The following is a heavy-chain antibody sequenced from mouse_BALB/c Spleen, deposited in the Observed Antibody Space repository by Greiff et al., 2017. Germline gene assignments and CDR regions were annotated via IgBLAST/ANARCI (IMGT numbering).Heavy chain of an antibody. Sequence: VQLQQSGAELMKPGASVKISCKATGYTFSSYWIEWVKQRPGHGLEWIGEILPGSGSTNYNEKFKGKATFTADTSSNTAYMQLSSLTSEDSAVYYCARTPFITTATWFAYWGQGTLVTVSA. CDR1: GYTFSSYW. V-gene: IGHV1-9*01. D-gene: IGHD1-2*01. CDR3: ARTPFITTATWFAY. CDR2: ILPGSGST. J-gene: IGHJ3*01.